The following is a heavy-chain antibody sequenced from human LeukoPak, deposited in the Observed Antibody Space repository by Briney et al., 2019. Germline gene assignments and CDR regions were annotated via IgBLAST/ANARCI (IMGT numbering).Heavy chain of an antibody. D-gene: IGHD2-15*01. V-gene: IGHV1-8*01. CDR2: MNPNGGNT. CDR1: GYTFTSYD. J-gene: IGHJ4*02. CDR3: ARGHGGYCSGGSCLYYFDY. Sequence: ASVKLSCNASGYTFTSYDINWVRQATGQVLEWIGWMNPNGGNTGYAQKFQGRVTMTRNTSISTAYMELSSLRSEDTAVYYCARGHGGYCSGGSCLYYFDYWGQGTLVTVSS.